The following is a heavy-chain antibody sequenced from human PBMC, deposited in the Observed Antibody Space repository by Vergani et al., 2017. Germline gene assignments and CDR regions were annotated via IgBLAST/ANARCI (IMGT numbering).Heavy chain of an antibody. CDR3: AKAGSVTSGSLQYNFYMDV. J-gene: IGHJ6*03. CDR2: ISNDGSKK. Sequence: QVQLAESGGGRVQPGRSLRLSCAASGFSFSSHPIHWVRQAPGKGLEWVAVISNDGSKKYYADSVKGRCTISRDNSKNTLDLQMNSLRTQDTAVYYCAKAGSVTSGSLQYNFYMDVWGKGTTVTVS. D-gene: IGHD3-10*01. V-gene: IGHV3-30*18. CDR1: GFSFSSHP.